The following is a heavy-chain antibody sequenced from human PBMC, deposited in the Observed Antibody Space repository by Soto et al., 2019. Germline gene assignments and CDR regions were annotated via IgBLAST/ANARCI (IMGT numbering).Heavy chain of an antibody. CDR2: IIPIFGTA. CDR1: GGTFSSYA. V-gene: IGHV1-69*01. J-gene: IGHJ4*02. D-gene: IGHD3-10*01. CDR3: ARGLYYYGAGSYYTFDY. Sequence: QVQLVQSGAEVKKPGSSVKVSCKASGGTFSSYAISWVRQAPGQGLEWMGGIIPIFGTANYAQKFQGRVTITADEATRTAYIELSSLRAEDTAVYYCARGLYYYGAGSYYTFDYWGQGTLVTVSS.